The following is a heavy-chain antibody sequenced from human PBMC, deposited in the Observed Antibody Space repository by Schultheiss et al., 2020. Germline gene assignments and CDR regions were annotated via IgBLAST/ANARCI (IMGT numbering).Heavy chain of an antibody. CDR2: IYYSGST. D-gene: IGHD6-19*01. Sequence: GSLRLSCAASGFTFSSYAMSWVRQAPGKGLEWIGYIYYSGSTNYNPSLKSRVTISVDTSKNQFSLKLSSVTAADTAVYYCARSSPSLIDYWGQGTLATVSS. V-gene: IGHV4-59*01. J-gene: IGHJ4*02. CDR1: GFTFSSYA. CDR3: ARSSPSLIDY.